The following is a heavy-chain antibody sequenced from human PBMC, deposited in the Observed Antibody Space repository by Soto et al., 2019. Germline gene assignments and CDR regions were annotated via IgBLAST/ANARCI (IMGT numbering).Heavy chain of an antibody. CDR2: INHSGST. V-gene: IGHV4-34*01. CDR1: GGSFSDFY. D-gene: IGHD5-12*01. Sequence: PSETLSLTCAVYGGSFSDFYWTWIRQLPGKGLEWIGEINHSGSTNYNPSLKSRVAISVDTSKNQFSLKLISVTAADTAKYFCAREGNLGRWLQPLDFWGQGTLVTVSS. J-gene: IGHJ4*02. CDR3: AREGNLGRWLQPLDF.